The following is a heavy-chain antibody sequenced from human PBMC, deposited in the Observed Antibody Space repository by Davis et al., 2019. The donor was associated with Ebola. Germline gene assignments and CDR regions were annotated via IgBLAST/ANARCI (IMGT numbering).Heavy chain of an antibody. J-gene: IGHJ4*02. CDR2: IRSKAYGGTT. V-gene: IGHV3-49*04. Sequence: GGSLRLSCAASGFTFSGSAMSWVRQAPGKGLEWVGFIRSKAYGGTTEYAASVKGRFTISRDDSKSIAYLQMNSLKTEDTAVYYCTSTLGALDYWGQGTLVTVSS. CDR3: TSTLGALDY. D-gene: IGHD1-26*01. CDR1: GFTFSGSA.